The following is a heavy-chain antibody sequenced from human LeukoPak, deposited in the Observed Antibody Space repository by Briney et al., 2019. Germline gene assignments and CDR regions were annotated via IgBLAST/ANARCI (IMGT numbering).Heavy chain of an antibody. CDR3: AKDPYGTSYFDY. CDR2: LSGSGYNT. CDR1: GFTFSSHA. V-gene: IGHV3-23*01. Sequence: GGPLRLSCAASGFTFSSHALSWFRQAPGKGLEWVSSLSGSGYNTYYADSVKGRFTISRDNSKNTVYLQMNSLRAEDTAVYYCAKDPYGTSYFDYWGQGTLVTVSS. D-gene: IGHD2-2*01. J-gene: IGHJ4*02.